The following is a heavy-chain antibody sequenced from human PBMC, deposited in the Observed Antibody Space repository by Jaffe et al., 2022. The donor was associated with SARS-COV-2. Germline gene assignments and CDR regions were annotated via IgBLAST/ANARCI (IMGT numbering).Heavy chain of an antibody. Sequence: QVQLQESGPGLVKPSQTLSLTCTVSGGSISSGSYYWSWIRQPAGKGLEWIGRIYTSGSTNYNPSLKSRVTISVDTSKNQFSLKLSSVTAADTAVYYCARDNSSYYYYGMDVWGQGTTVTVSS. CDR2: IYTSGST. J-gene: IGHJ6*02. CDR1: GGSISSGSYY. V-gene: IGHV4-61*02. D-gene: IGHD6-6*01. CDR3: ARDNSSYYYYGMDV.